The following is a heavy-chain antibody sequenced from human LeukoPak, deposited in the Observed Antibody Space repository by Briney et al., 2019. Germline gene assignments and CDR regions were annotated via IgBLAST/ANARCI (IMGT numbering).Heavy chain of an antibody. J-gene: IGHJ4*02. CDR2: RVPIFDTA. V-gene: IGHV1-69*05. CDR3: ATDDLGYCSSTSCAHFDY. CDR1: GGTFSSYA. D-gene: IGHD2-2*01. Sequence: SSVKVSYKASGGTFSSYAIRWGLHAPGPGLEWLGGRVPIFDTANYAQKFQGKVRIHTNESTRTAFMALSSLRYEDTAVYYCATDDLGYCSSTSCAHFDYWGQGTLVTVSS.